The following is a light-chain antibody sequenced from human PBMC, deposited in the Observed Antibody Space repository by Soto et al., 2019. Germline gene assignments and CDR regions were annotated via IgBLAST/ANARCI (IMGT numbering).Light chain of an antibody. CDR1: RSDVGSYNR. CDR3: SSYTNINTRACV. V-gene: IGLV2-14*01. CDR2: EVT. Sequence: QSALTQPRSVSGSPGQSVTISCTGTRSDVGSYNRVSWYQQHPGKAPKLIIYEVTDRPSGVSNRFSGSKSGNTASLTISGLQAEDEAEYYCSSYTNINTRACVFGTGTKLTVL. J-gene: IGLJ1*01.